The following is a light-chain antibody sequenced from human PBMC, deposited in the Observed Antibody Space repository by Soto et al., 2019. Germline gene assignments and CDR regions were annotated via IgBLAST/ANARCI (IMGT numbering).Light chain of an antibody. CDR3: AAWDDSLNGRV. Sequence: QSVLTQPPSASGTPGQRVTISCSGSSSNIASNTVIWYQQLPGTAPKLLIYSNNQRPSGVPDRFSGSKSGTSASLAISGLQSEDEADYYFAAWDDSLNGRVFGGGTKLTVL. V-gene: IGLV1-44*01. J-gene: IGLJ2*01. CDR1: SSNIASNT. CDR2: SNN.